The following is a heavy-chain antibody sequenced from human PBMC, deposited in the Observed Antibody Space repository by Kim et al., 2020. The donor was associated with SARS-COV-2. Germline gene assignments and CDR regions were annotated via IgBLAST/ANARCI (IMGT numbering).Heavy chain of an antibody. Sequence: ASVKVSCKVSGYTLTELSMHWVRQAPGKGLEWMGGFDPEDGETIYAQKFQGRVTMTEDTSTDTAYMELSSLRSEDTAVYYCATGFVVVPAAIQSCYYYYYGMDVWGQGTTVTVSS. V-gene: IGHV1-24*01. CDR3: ATGFVVVPAAIQSCYYYYYGMDV. J-gene: IGHJ6*02. CDR2: FDPEDGET. CDR1: GYTLTELS. D-gene: IGHD2-2*02.